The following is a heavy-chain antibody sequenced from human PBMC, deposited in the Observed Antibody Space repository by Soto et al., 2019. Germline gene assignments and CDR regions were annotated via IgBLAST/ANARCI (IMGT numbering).Heavy chain of an antibody. CDR3: AKDVGETVTTGSPAFDI. CDR2: ISWNSGSI. V-gene: IGHV3-9*01. D-gene: IGHD4-17*01. CDR1: GFNVSSSA. J-gene: IGHJ3*02. Sequence: SLRLSCAASGFNVSSSARNWVRQAPGKGLEWVSGISWNSGSIGYADSVKGRFTISRDNAKNSLYLQMNSLRAEDTALYYCAKDVGETVTTGSPAFDIWGQGTMVTVSS.